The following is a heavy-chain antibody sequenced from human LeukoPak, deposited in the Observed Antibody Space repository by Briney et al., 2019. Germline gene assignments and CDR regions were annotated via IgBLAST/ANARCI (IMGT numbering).Heavy chain of an antibody. CDR1: GLAVSNNY. CDR3: ARGTSSGYYRTEAFDL. CDR2: IYSGGRT. D-gene: IGHD3-22*01. Sequence: GGSLRLSCAASGLAVSNNYMTWVRQAPGKGLEWVSVIYSGGRTPYAASVKGRFSISRDNAKNTVYIQVSGLKVDDTAVYYCARGTSSGYYRTEAFDLWGQGTMVTVSS. V-gene: IGHV3-66*01. J-gene: IGHJ3*01.